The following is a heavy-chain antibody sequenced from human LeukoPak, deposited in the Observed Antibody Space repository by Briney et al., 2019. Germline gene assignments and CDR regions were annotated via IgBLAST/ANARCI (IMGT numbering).Heavy chain of an antibody. Sequence: SETLSLTCTVSGGSISSYYWSWIRQPPGKGLEWIGYIYYSGSTNYNPFLKSRVTISVDTSKNQFSLKLSSVTAADTAVYYCARGDYASYYYYMDVWGKGTTVTVSS. D-gene: IGHD4-17*01. J-gene: IGHJ6*03. V-gene: IGHV4-59*01. CDR2: IYYSGST. CDR3: ARGDYASYYYYMDV. CDR1: GGSISSYY.